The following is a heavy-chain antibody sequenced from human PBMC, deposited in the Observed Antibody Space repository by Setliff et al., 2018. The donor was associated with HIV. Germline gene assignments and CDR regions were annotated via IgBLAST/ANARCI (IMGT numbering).Heavy chain of an antibody. CDR3: ARAGGGATDQAFDI. CDR1: GYSFTSYF. D-gene: IGHD2-2*01. J-gene: IGHJ3*02. CDR2: IDPNGGAT. V-gene: IGHV1-46*01. Sequence: ASVKVSCKAFGYSFTSYFLHWVRQAPGQGLEWQGIIDPNGGATNNAQKLQGRLTVTTDTSTSTLYMELSNLRSDDTAVYYCARAGGGATDQAFDIWGQGTMVTVSS.